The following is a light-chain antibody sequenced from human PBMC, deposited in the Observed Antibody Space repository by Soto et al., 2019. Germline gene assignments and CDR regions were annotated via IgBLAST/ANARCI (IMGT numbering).Light chain of an antibody. Sequence: DLQMNQSPSHLSASVGGKVNITCRASQSISCWLAWYQQKPGKAPKLLIYDASSLESGVPSRFSGSGSGTEFTLTISSLQPDDFATYYCQQYNSYSYTFGQGTKLEIK. CDR2: DAS. CDR3: QQYNSYSYT. J-gene: IGKJ2*01. CDR1: QSISCW. V-gene: IGKV1-5*01.